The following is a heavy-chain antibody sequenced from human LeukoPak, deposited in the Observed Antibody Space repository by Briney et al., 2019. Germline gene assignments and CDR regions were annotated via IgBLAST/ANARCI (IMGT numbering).Heavy chain of an antibody. D-gene: IGHD1-26*01. CDR2: IRKDGNEK. CDR3: ARQETSSYNGAFDI. Sequence: GGSLRLSCAASGFTFSSYSMNWVRQAPGKGLEWVANIRKDGNEKYYVDSVKGRFTISRDNAKNSLYLQMNSLRADDTAVYHCARQETSSYNGAFDIWGQGTMVTVSS. V-gene: IGHV3-7*01. J-gene: IGHJ3*02. CDR1: GFTFSSYS.